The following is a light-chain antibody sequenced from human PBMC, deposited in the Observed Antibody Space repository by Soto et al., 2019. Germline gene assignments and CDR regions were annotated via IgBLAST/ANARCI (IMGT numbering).Light chain of an antibody. Sequence: IHMTLSASTLSASVGDRVTIICRASESISTWLAWYQQKPRKAPNLLVYDASTLENGVPSRFSGSASGTDFTLTISSLQPYDFATYYCQQYNSYSPRTFGQGTKVDIK. CDR3: QQYNSYSPRT. CDR1: ESISTW. J-gene: IGKJ1*01. CDR2: DAS. V-gene: IGKV1-5*02.